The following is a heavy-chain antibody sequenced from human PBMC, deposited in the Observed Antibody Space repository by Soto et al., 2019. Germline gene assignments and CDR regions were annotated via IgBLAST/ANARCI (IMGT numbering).Heavy chain of an antibody. CDR1: GTTFTSYG. D-gene: IGHD1-1*01. J-gene: IGHJ4*02. Sequence: QVQLVQPGAEVKKPGSSVNVSCKASGTTFTSYGIHWVRQAPGQGLEWMGGFVPMFSSSNYAQKFQGRLTLVADASTNTAYMELSSLRDDDSAIYYCARTGGTYYFDHWGQGTLVTVYS. CDR2: FVPMFSSS. V-gene: IGHV1-69*01. CDR3: ARTGGTYYFDH.